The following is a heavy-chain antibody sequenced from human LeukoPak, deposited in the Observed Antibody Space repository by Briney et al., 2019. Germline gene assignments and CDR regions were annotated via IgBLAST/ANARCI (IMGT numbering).Heavy chain of an antibody. D-gene: IGHD3-10*01. V-gene: IGHV4-34*01. CDR2: INHSGST. J-gene: IGHJ4*02. Sequence: PSQTLSLTCAVYGGSFSGYYWSWIRQPPGKGLEWIGEINHSGSTNYNPSLKSRVTISVDTSKNQFSLKLSSVTAADTAVYYCARLWFGELAAESKYYFDYWGQGTLVTVSS. CDR1: GGSFSGYY. CDR3: ARLWFGELAAESKYYFDY.